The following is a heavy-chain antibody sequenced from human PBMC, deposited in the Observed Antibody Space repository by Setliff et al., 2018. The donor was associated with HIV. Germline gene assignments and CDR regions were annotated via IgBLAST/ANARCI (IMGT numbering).Heavy chain of an antibody. CDR2: IYYSGST. CDR1: GGSISRSSYY. CDR3: ARLRREEQWLVRGWFDP. Sequence: PSETLSLTCTVSGGSISRSSYYWGWIRQPPGKGLEWIGSIYYSGSTYYNPSLKSRVTISVDTSKNQFSLKLSSVTAADTAVYYCARLRREEQWLVRGWFDPWGQGTLVTVSS. D-gene: IGHD6-19*01. V-gene: IGHV4-39*01. J-gene: IGHJ5*02.